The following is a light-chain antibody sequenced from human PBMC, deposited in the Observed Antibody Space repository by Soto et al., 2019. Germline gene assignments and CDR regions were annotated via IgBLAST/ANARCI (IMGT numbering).Light chain of an antibody. CDR3: QSYDRSLSGYV. CDR1: SSNIGAGYD. J-gene: IGLJ1*01. Sequence: QLVLTQQPSVSGAPGQRVTISCTGSSSNIGAGYDVHWYQQLPGTAPKLLIYGNSNRPSGVPDRFSGSKSGTSASLAITGLKGEDEADYYCQSYDRSLSGYVFGTGTKLTVL. V-gene: IGLV1-40*01. CDR2: GNS.